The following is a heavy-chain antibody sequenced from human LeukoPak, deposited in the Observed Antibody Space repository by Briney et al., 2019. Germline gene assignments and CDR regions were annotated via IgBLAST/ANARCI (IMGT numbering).Heavy chain of an antibody. CDR2: INHSGST. J-gene: IGHJ4*02. V-gene: IGHV4-34*01. Sequence: SETLSLTCVVYGGSFSGYYWSWIRQPPGKGLEWIGEINHSGSTNYNPSLKSRVTISVDTSKNQFSLKLSSVTAADTAVYYCASRTGVSFDYWGQGTLVTVSS. CDR1: GGSFSGYY. D-gene: IGHD1-14*01. CDR3: ASRTGVSFDY.